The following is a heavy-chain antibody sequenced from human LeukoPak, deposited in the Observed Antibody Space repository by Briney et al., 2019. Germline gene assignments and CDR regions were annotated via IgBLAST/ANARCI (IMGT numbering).Heavy chain of an antibody. Sequence: GGSLRLSCAASGFTFSSDAMAWVRQAPGKGLEWVSSIDGSGGFTYYADSVKGRFTISRDNSKNTLYLQMNSLRAEDTAVYYCAKGAGSSWFDYWGQGTLVTVSS. CDR3: AKGAGSSWFDY. D-gene: IGHD6-13*01. CDR2: IDGSGGFT. J-gene: IGHJ4*02. V-gene: IGHV3-23*01. CDR1: GFTFSSDA.